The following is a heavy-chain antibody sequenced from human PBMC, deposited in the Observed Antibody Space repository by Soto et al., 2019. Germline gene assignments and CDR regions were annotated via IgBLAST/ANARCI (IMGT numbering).Heavy chain of an antibody. Sequence: PSETLSLTCAVYGGSFSGYYWSWIRHPPGKGLEWIGEINHSGSTNYNPSLKSRVTISVDTSKNQFSLKLSSVTAADTAVYYCARENYDFWSGYYTEYYYYYMDVWGKGTTVTVSS. CDR1: GGSFSGYY. J-gene: IGHJ6*03. CDR2: INHSGST. CDR3: ARENYDFWSGYYTEYYYYYMDV. V-gene: IGHV4-34*01. D-gene: IGHD3-3*01.